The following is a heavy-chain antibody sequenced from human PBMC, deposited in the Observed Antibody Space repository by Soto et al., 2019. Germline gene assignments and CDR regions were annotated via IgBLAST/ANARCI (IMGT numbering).Heavy chain of an antibody. CDR2: IIPIFGTA. V-gene: IGHV1-69*06. CDR3: AREARVSGIAAPCEDAFDI. J-gene: IGHJ3*02. CDR1: GGPFSSYA. D-gene: IGHD6-13*01. Sequence: SVKVSSKASGGPFSSYAISLVRQAPGQGVEWMGGIIPIFGTANYAQKFQGRVTITADKSTSTAYMELSSLRSEDTAVYYCAREARVSGIAAPCEDAFDIWGQGTMVTVSS.